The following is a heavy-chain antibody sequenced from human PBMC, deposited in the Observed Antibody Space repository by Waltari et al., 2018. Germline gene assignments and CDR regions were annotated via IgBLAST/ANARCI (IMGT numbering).Heavy chain of an antibody. CDR2: IKYDGSAT. J-gene: IGHJ4*02. D-gene: IGHD2-2*01. V-gene: IGHV3-7*03. CDR1: GFSFSASW. Sequence: EVQLMESGGGLVQPGGSLRLSCAASGFSFSASWMTWVRQAPGKGLEGVANIKYDGSATYHVDSVNGRFTISRDNAKNSLYLQINDVSAEDTAIYYCARGSTGYVRVWDCWGQGTVVTVSS. CDR3: ARGSTGYVRVWDC.